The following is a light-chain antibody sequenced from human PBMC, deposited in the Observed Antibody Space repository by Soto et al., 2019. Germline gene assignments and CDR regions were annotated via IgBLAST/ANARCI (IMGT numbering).Light chain of an antibody. Sequence: EIVLTQSPGTLSLSPGERATLSCRASQRVSSSYLAWYQQKPGQAPRLLIYGASSRATGIPDRFSGSGSGTDFTLTISSLEPEDFAVYYCQQYGSSWWTFGQGTKVEIK. J-gene: IGKJ1*01. CDR2: GAS. V-gene: IGKV3-20*01. CDR1: QRVSSSY. CDR3: QQYGSSWWT.